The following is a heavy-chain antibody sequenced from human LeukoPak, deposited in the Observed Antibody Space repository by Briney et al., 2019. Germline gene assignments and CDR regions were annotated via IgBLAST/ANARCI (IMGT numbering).Heavy chain of an antibody. CDR1: GGSIKSHY. CDR3: ARGGSSWSYAMDV. Sequence: SETLSLTCTVSGGSIKSHYWSWIRQTPGKGLEWIGCIYESGSTYHNPSLKSRVTISADMSKNQFSLKVSSVTAADTAVYYCARGGSSWSYAMDVWGQGTTVTVSS. CDR2: IYESGST. V-gene: IGHV4-59*11. D-gene: IGHD6-13*01. J-gene: IGHJ6*02.